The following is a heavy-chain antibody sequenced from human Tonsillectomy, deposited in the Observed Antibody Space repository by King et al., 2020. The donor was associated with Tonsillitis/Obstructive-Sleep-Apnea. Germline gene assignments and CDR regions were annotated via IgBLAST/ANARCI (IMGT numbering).Heavy chain of an antibody. CDR2: ISYDGSNK. D-gene: IGHD6-19*01. CDR3: ARDHAVAGGDYYYYYMDV. V-gene: IGHV3-30*01. J-gene: IGHJ6*03. Sequence: VQLVESGGGVVQPGRSLRLSCAASGFTFSSYAMHWVRQAPGKGLEWVAVISYDGSNKYYADSVKGRFTISRDNSKNTLYLQMNSLRAEDTAVYYCARDHAVAGGDYYYYYMDVWGKGTTVTVSS. CDR1: GFTFSSYA.